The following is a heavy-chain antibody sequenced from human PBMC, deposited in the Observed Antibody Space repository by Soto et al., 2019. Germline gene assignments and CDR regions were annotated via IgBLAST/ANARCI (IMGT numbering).Heavy chain of an antibody. CDR1: GFTFSSYA. CDR2: ISGSGGST. Sequence: GGSLRLSCAASGFTFSSYAMSWVCQAQGKGLEWVSAISGSGGSTYYADSVKGRFTISRDNSKNTLYLQMNSLRAEDTAVYYCAKDRGYCTNGVCYMNYWGQGTLVTVSS. V-gene: IGHV3-23*01. CDR3: AKDRGYCTNGVCYMNY. J-gene: IGHJ4*02. D-gene: IGHD2-8*01.